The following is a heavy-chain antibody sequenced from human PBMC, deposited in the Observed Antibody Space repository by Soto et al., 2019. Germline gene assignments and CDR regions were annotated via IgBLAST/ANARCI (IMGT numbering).Heavy chain of an antibody. D-gene: IGHD7-27*01. CDR2: IYDSGNT. CDR1: GDSITTYKW. V-gene: IGHV4-4*02. J-gene: IGHJ6*02. Sequence: PSETLSLTCGVSGDSITTYKWWTWVRQTPGKGLEWIGEIYDSGNTRYNPSLKSRVTISKDTSKNELSLKLNSVTVADTAVYYCATCQLGEYYYAMDIWGQVTTVTVSS. CDR3: ATCQLGEYYYAMDI.